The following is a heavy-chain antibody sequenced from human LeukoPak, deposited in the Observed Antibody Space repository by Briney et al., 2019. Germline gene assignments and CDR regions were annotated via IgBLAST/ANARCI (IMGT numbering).Heavy chain of an antibody. V-gene: IGHV1-69*06. CDR3: ARDNSVRDEAWWFNP. J-gene: IGHJ5*02. CDR1: GGRFKSYG. D-gene: IGHD5-24*01. CDR2: IIPVFDRP. Sequence: ASVKVSCKTTGGRFKSYGFSWVRQAPGQGLEWMGGIIPVFDRPTYAQKFEGRVTITADKSTNTTYMEISSLTSDDTAVYYCARDNSVRDEAWWFNPWGQGTLVTVSS.